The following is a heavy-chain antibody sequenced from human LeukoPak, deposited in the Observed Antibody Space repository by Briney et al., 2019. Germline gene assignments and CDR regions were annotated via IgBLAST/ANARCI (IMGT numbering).Heavy chain of an antibody. CDR3: ARDLNPGMDV. CDR1: GFTFSDFY. V-gene: IGHV3-11*01. Sequence: GGSLRLSCAASGFTFSDFYLNWIRQAPGKGLEWLSYISSSGRTIHYAGSVKGRFTISRDNAQKLLYLQMNSLRAEDTAIYYCARDLNPGMDVWGRGTTVTDSS. CDR2: ISSSGRTI. J-gene: IGHJ6*02.